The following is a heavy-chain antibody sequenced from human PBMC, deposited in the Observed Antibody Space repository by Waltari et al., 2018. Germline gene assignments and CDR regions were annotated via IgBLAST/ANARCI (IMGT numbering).Heavy chain of an antibody. CDR3: ARVMAAAGTGVDY. V-gene: IGHV3-7*01. Sequence: EVQLVESGGGLVQPGGSLRLSCAASGFTFSSYWMTWVRQTPGKGLEWVANIKQDGSEKYYVDSVKGRVTISRDNAKNSLSLQMNSLSAEDTAVYYCARVMAAAGTGVDYWGLGTLVTVSS. CDR2: IKQDGSEK. D-gene: IGHD6-13*01. J-gene: IGHJ4*02. CDR1: GFTFSSYW.